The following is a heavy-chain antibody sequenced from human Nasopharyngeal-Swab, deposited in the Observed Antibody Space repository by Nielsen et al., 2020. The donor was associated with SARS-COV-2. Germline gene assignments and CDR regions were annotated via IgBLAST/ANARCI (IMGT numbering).Heavy chain of an antibody. CDR2: IGTAGDT. Sequence: GGSLRLSCAASGFTFSSYDMHWVRQATGKGLEWVSAIGTAGDTYYPGSVKGRFTISRHNSKNTLYLQMNSLRAEDTAVYYCARDLQDYGMDVWGQGTTVTVSS. J-gene: IGHJ6*02. CDR3: ARDLQDYGMDV. D-gene: IGHD4-11*01. V-gene: IGHV3-13*01. CDR1: GFTFSSYD.